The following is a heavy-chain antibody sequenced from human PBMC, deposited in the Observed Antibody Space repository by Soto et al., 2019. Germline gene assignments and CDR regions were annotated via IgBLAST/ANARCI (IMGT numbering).Heavy chain of an antibody. D-gene: IGHD2-15*01. CDR1: GYTFTSYY. V-gene: IGHV1-46*01. CDR2: INPSGGST. Sequence: SSVKVSCKASGYTFTSYYMHWVRQAPGQGLEWMGIINPSGGSTSYAQKFQGRVTMTRDTSTSTVYMELSSLRSEDTAVYYCARDASPEVVVVAAGGGDAFDIWGQGTMVTVSS. J-gene: IGHJ3*02. CDR3: ARDASPEVVVVAAGGGDAFDI.